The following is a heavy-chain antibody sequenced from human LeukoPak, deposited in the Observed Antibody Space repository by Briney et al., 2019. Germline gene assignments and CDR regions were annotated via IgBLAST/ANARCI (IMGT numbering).Heavy chain of an antibody. D-gene: IGHD3-22*01. J-gene: IGHJ4*02. V-gene: IGHV1-2*06. CDR1: RYTFTGYY. CDR2: INPNSGGT. Sequence: ASVKVSCKASRYTFTGYYMHWVRQAPGQGLEWMGRINPNSGGTNYAQKFQGRVTMTRDTSISTAYMELSRLRSDDTAVYYCARYYYDSSGYSTPFDYWGQGTLVTVSS. CDR3: ARYYYDSSGYSTPFDY.